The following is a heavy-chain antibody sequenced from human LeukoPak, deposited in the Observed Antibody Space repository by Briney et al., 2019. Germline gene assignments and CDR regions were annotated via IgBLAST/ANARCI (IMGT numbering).Heavy chain of an antibody. CDR3: ARGLGTSDY. Sequence: SETLSLTCSVSGGYISSYYWTWIRQPPGKGLEWIGYNSYSGDSNYNPSLRSRVTISLDTSKNQFSLRLSSVTAADTAVYYCARGLGTSDYWGQGTLVTVSS. CDR1: GGYISSYY. V-gene: IGHV4-59*01. CDR2: NSYSGDS. J-gene: IGHJ4*02. D-gene: IGHD1-14*01.